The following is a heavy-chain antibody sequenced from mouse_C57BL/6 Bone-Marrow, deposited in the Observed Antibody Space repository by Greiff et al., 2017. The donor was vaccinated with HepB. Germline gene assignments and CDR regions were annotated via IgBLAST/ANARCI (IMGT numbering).Heavy chain of an antibody. CDR1: GFTFSDYG. CDR3: ERAAFYYDYPYYDMDY. J-gene: IGHJ4*01. V-gene: IGHV5-17*01. Sequence: EVHLVESGGGLVKPGGSLKLSCAASGFTFSDYGMHWVRQAPEKGLEWVAYISSGSSTIYYADTVKGRFTLSRDNAKNTVFLQMTRLTSEDTAMYYGERAAFYYDYPYYDMDYGGQGTAATVSS. CDR2: ISSGSSTI. D-gene: IGHD2-4*01.